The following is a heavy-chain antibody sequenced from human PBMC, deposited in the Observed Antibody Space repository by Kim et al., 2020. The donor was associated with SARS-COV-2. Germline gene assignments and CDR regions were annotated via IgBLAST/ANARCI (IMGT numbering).Heavy chain of an antibody. D-gene: IGHD6-19*01. Sequence: DSVKGRFTISRDNAKNSLYLKRNSLRDEDTAVYYCARYRAVAGTTRAFDIWGQGTMGTVSS. CDR3: ARYRAVAGTTRAFDI. J-gene: IGHJ3*02. V-gene: IGHV3-48*02.